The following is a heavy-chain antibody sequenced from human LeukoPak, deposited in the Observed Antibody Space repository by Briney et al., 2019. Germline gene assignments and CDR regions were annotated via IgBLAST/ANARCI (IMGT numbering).Heavy chain of an antibody. CDR2: IYYSGST. J-gene: IGHJ6*02. CDR1: GGSISSSYSY. Sequence: SETLSLTCTVSGGSISSSYSYWGWIRQPPGKGLEWIGNIYYSGSTYYSPSLTSRVTVSVDTSENQFSLKLSSVTAADTAVYYCAREKSGNLVPGASQWGYYYYGMDVWGQGTTVTVSS. V-gene: IGHV4-39*07. D-gene: IGHD1-26*01. CDR3: AREKSGNLVPGASQWGYYYYGMDV.